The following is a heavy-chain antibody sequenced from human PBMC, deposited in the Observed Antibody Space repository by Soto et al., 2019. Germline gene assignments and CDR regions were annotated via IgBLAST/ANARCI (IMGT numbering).Heavy chain of an antibody. D-gene: IGHD3-22*01. CDR1: GFTVSSNY. V-gene: IGHV3-53*01. CDR2: IYSAGNT. Sequence: PGGSLRLSCAASGFTVSSNYMSWVRQAPGKGLEWISIIYSAGNTYYADSVKGRFTISRDNSKNTLYLQMNSLRAEDTAVYYCAKEGFPDSSGYYFRAHDAFDIWGQGTMVTVSS. CDR3: AKEGFPDSSGYYFRAHDAFDI. J-gene: IGHJ3*02.